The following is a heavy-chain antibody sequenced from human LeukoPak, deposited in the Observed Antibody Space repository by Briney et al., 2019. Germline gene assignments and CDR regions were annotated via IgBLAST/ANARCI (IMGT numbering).Heavy chain of an antibody. Sequence: GGSLRLSWVASGFSLSTIGMSWVRQAPGEGLDWVSGISDSGDHTHYADSVRGRFTISRGLSKHPLFLQMNRLRAEAPAVYYCARIQGWFNTAFQVGGQGTMVTVSS. V-gene: IGHV3-23*01. CDR1: GFSLSTIG. CDR2: ISDSGDHT. J-gene: IGHJ3*01. CDR3: ARIQGWFNTAFQV. D-gene: IGHD6-19*01.